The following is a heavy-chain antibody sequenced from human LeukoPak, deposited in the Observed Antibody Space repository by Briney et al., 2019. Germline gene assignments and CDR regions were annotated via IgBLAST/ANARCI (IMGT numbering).Heavy chain of an antibody. CDR2: IYYSGST. CDR3: ARDRGYSGYDLNPYFDY. Sequence: PSETLSLTCTVSGGSISSYYWSWIRQPPGKGLEWIGYIYYSGSTNYNPSLKSRVTISVDTSKNQFSLKLSSVTAADTAVYYCARDRGYSGYDLNPYFDYWGQGTLVTVSS. D-gene: IGHD5-12*01. V-gene: IGHV4-59*01. J-gene: IGHJ4*02. CDR1: GGSISSYY.